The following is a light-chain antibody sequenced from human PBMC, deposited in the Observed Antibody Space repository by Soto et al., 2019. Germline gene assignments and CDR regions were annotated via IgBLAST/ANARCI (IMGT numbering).Light chain of an antibody. Sequence: EIVMTQSPATLSVFPGERASLSCRASQRVSSNLALYQQKPGQAPRLLIYGISSRATGIPSRFSGSGSGTEFTLTISSLQSEDFAVYYCQQYNDWPRTFGQGTKVEIK. J-gene: IGKJ1*01. V-gene: IGKV3-15*01. CDR1: QRVSSN. CDR3: QQYNDWPRT. CDR2: GIS.